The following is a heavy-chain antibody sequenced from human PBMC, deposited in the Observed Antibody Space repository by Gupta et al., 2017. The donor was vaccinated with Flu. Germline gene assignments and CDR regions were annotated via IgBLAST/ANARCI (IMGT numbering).Heavy chain of an antibody. D-gene: IGHD2-2*01. Sequence: QVQLVQSGAEVKKHGSSVKVSCKASGGTFSSYTISWVRQSPGQGLEWMGRIIPILGIANYAQKFQGRVTITADKSTSTAYMELSSLRSEDTAVYYCAREGGYCSSTSCFRTLDYYYYGMDVWGQGTTVTVSS. CDR1: GGTFSSYT. CDR3: AREGGYCSSTSCFRTLDYYYYGMDV. V-gene: IGHV1-69*08. CDR2: IIPILGIA. J-gene: IGHJ6*02.